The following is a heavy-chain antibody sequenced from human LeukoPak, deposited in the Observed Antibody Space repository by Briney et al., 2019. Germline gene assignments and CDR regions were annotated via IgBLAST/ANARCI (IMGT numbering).Heavy chain of an antibody. CDR3: ARDGYSSSWYGNFDY. V-gene: IGHV3-7*01. D-gene: IGHD6-13*01. Sequence: GGSLRLSCAASGFTFSSYWMSWVRQAPGKGLEWVANIKQDRSEKYYVDSAKGRFTISRDNAKNSLYLQMNSLRAEDTAVYYCARDGYSSSWYGNFDYWGQGTLVTVSS. CDR2: IKQDRSEK. CDR1: GFTFSSYW. J-gene: IGHJ4*02.